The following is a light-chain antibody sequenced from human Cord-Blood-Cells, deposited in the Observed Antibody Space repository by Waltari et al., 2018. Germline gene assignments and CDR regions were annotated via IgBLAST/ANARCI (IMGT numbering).Light chain of an antibody. V-gene: IGKV1-8*01. CDR1: QGISSY. CDR3: QQYYSYLYT. Sequence: AIRITQSPSSLSASPGDRVTITCRASQGISSYLAWYQQKPGKAPKLLIYAASTLQSGVPSRFSGSGSGTDFTLTISCLQSEDFATYYCQQYYSYLYTFGQGTKLEIK. CDR2: AAS. J-gene: IGKJ2*01.